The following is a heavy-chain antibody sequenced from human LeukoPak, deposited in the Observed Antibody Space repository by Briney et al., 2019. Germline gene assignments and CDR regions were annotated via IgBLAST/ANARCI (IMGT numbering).Heavy chain of an antibody. CDR3: ASTPTGYCSSTSCYKKGYYYGMDV. CDR2: ISSSSSTT. CDR1: GFTFSSYS. V-gene: IGHV3-48*02. D-gene: IGHD2-2*02. J-gene: IGHJ6*02. Sequence: PGGSLRLSCAASGFTFSSYSMNWVRQAPGKGLEWVSYISSSSSTTYYADSVKGRFTISRDNAKNSLYLQTNSLRDEDTAVYYCASTPTGYCSSTSCYKKGYYYGMDVWGQGTTVTVSS.